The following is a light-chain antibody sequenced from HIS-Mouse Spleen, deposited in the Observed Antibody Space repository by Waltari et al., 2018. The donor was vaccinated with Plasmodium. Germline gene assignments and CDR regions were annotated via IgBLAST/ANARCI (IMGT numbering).Light chain of an antibody. CDR1: SSDVGSYNL. V-gene: IGLV2-23*03. Sequence: QSALTQPASVSGSPGQSITISCTGTSSDVGSYNLVSWYQQHPGKAPKLMIYEGSKRPSGVSNRFSGSKSCNTASLTISGRQAEDEADYYCCSYAGSSTFVVFGGGTKLTVL. CDR2: EGS. J-gene: IGLJ2*01. CDR3: CSYAGSSTFVV.